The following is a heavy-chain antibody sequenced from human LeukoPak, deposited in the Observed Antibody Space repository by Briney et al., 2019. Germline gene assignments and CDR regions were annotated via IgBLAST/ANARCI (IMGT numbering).Heavy chain of an antibody. J-gene: IGHJ3*02. CDR2: IIPIFGTA. CDR3: ASGFWSGYYDAFDI. CDR1: GGTFSSYA. Sequence: ASVKVSCKASGGTFSSYAISWVRQAPGQGLEWMGGIIPIFGTANYAQKFQGRVTITSDESTSTAYMELSSLRSEDTAVYYCASGFWSGYYDAFDIWGQGTMVTVSS. D-gene: IGHD3-3*01. V-gene: IGHV1-69*13.